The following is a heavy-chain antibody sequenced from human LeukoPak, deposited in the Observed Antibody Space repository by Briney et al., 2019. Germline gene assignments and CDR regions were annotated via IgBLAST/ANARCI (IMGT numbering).Heavy chain of an antibody. J-gene: IGHJ5*02. CDR2: IWYDGSNK. D-gene: IGHD3-16*01. V-gene: IGHV3-33*01. CDR1: GFTFSSYG. CDR3: ARALRGNWFGP. Sequence: GGSLRLSCAASGFTFSSYGMHWVRQAPGKGLEWVAVIWYDGSNKYYADSVKGRFTISRDNSKNTLYLQMNSLRAEDTAVYYCARALRGNWFGPWGQGTLVTVSS.